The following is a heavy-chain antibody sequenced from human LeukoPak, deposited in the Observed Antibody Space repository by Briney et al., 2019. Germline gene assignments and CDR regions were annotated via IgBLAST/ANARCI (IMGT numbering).Heavy chain of an antibody. D-gene: IGHD4/OR15-4a*01. Sequence: PGGSLRLSCAASGFTFSTFAMHWVRLSPGKGLEWVAVISYDGSKKYYTDSVKGRFTISRDNSKDTLYLQMNSVRAEDTAIYYCAKSSRTMAGFFDDWGQGTLVTVSS. J-gene: IGHJ4*02. V-gene: IGHV3-30*18. CDR1: GFTFSTFA. CDR3: AKSSRTMAGFFDD. CDR2: ISYDGSKK.